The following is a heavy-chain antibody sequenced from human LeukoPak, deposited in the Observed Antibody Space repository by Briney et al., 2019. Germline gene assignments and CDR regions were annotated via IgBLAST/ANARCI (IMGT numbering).Heavy chain of an antibody. V-gene: IGHV3-48*03. CDR3: DTRPRY. CDR1: GLTLSSYI. J-gene: IGHJ4*02. Sequence: GGSLRLSCVGCGLTLSSYIVNSVRHAQGKGVDRISYISNSGNTIYYADSEKGRFTISRDNAKNSLYLQMNSLRAEDTAVYYCDTRPRYWGQGTLVTVSS. CDR2: ISNSGNTI. D-gene: IGHD2-2*01.